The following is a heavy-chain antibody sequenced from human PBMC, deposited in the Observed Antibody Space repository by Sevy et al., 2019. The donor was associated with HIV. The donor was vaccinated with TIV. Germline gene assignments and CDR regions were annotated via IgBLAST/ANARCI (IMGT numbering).Heavy chain of an antibody. CDR1: GYSFTSYW. V-gene: IGHV5-51*01. CDR3: ARTTAVAGTKFYDF. J-gene: IGHJ4*02. CDR2: IYPGDSDA. D-gene: IGHD6-13*01. Sequence: AGESLKISCKCSGYSFTSYWIGWVRQMPGKGLEWMGIIYPGDSDARYSPSFQGQVTISADKSISTAYLQWGSLKASDNAMYYCARTTAVAGTKFYDFWGQGTLVTVSS.